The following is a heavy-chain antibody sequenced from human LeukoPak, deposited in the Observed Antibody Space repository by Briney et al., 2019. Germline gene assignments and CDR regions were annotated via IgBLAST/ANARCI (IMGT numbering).Heavy chain of an antibody. Sequence: GGSLRLSCAASGFMFSNYDMHWVRQVSGKGLEWVSGICSAGDTYHPGSVKGRFTISRENAKNSLSLEMNSLEGEDTALYYCARKRCSGGSCYDDAFDIWGQGTMVTVSS. J-gene: IGHJ3*02. V-gene: IGHV3-13*01. CDR1: GFMFSNYD. CDR2: ICSAGDT. D-gene: IGHD2-15*01. CDR3: ARKRCSGGSCYDDAFDI.